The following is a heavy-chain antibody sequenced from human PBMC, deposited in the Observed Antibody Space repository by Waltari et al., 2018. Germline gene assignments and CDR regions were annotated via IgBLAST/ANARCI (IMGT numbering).Heavy chain of an antibody. V-gene: IGHV4-59*01. J-gene: IGHJ5*02. CDR1: GRSTNTAY. Sequence: QVQLQESGPGLVKPSATLSLTCTAPGRSTNTAYWGWIPHFPGGGLEWIGYMYHSGSTNYNPSLESRVTISVDMSKNQFSLRLSSVTAADTAVYYCAKSRSGYSSDWFDPWGQGTLVTVSS. D-gene: IGHD5-18*01. CDR3: AKSRSGYSSDWFDP. CDR2: MYHSGST.